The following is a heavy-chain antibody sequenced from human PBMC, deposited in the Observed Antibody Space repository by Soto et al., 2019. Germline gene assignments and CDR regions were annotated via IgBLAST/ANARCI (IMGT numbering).Heavy chain of an antibody. Sequence: GVSLRLSFAASGFTFSNSIINWVRQAPGQGLEWVSSISGSSDFLYYADSVKGRFTISRDTATNSLYLQMNSLRAEDTAVYYCATSTWYAFEIWGQGTMVTVSS. CDR1: GFTFSNSI. CDR2: ISGSSDFL. D-gene: IGHD2-2*01. J-gene: IGHJ3*02. V-gene: IGHV3-21*01. CDR3: ATSTWYAFEI.